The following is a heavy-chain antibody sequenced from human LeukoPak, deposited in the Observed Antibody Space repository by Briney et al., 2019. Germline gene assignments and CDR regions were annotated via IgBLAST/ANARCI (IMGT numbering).Heavy chain of an antibody. CDR3: ARIGPKQWLDWYFDL. V-gene: IGHV1-3*01. D-gene: IGHD6-19*01. CDR1: GYTFTSYA. CDR2: INAGNGNT. Sequence: GASVKVSCKASGYTFTSYAMHWVRQAPGQRLEWMGWINAGNGNTKYSQKFQGRVTITRDTSASTAYMELSSLRSEDTAVYYCARIGPKQWLDWYFDLWGRGTLVTVSS. J-gene: IGHJ2*01.